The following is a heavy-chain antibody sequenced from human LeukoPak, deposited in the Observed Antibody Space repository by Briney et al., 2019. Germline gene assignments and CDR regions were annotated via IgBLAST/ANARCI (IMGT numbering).Heavy chain of an antibody. D-gene: IGHD3-9*01. V-gene: IGHV3-7*01. J-gene: IGHJ3*02. Sequence: GGSLRLSCAASGFTFSSYWMSWVRQAPGKGLEWVANIKQDGSEKYYVDSVKGRFTISRDNAKNSLYLQMNSLRAEDTAVYYCARVREYDILTGYYTPPFDAFDIWGQGTMVTVSS. CDR3: ARVREYDILTGYYTPPFDAFDI. CDR2: IKQDGSEK. CDR1: GFTFSSYW.